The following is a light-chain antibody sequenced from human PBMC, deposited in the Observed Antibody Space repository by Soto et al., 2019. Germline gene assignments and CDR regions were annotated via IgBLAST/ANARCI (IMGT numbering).Light chain of an antibody. CDR1: SSDVGDNKY. V-gene: IGLV2-14*01. CDR2: EVS. J-gene: IGLJ1*01. Sequence: QSALTQPASVSGSPGQSITISCTGTSSDVGDNKYVSWYQQNPGKAPKLLIYEVSDRPSGVSNRFSGSKSGNTASLTISGLQAEDEADYYCSSYTTSRTRVFGTGTQLTVL. CDR3: SSYTTSRTRV.